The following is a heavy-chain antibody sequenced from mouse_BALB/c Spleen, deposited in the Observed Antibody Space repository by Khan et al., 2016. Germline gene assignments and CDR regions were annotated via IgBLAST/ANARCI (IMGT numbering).Heavy chain of an antibody. V-gene: IGHV9-2-1*01. D-gene: IGHD1-1*01. J-gene: IGHJ1*01. CDR3: ARRIRRYFDV. CDR1: GYIFTDYS. Sequence: QIQLVQSGPELKKPGETVKISCKASGYIFTDYSIHWVKQTPGKGLKWMGWKKTETDEPTYADDFKGRVAFSLETSATTAYLHINNLKNEDTAAYFCARRIRRYFDVWGAGTTVTVSS. CDR2: KKTETDEP.